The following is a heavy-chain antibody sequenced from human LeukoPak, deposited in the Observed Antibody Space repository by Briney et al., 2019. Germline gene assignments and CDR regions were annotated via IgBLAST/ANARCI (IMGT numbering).Heavy chain of an antibody. J-gene: IGHJ4*02. CDR2: IYSSGST. CDR1: GGSISSGSYY. CDR3: ARVDSSSWYRFDY. D-gene: IGHD6-13*01. Sequence: SETLSLTCTVSGGSISSGSYYWTWIRQSAGKGLEWIGRIYSSGSTNYNPSLKSRVTISVDTPKNQFSLKLSSVTAADTAVYYCARVDSSSWYRFDYWGQGTLVTVSS. V-gene: IGHV4-61*02.